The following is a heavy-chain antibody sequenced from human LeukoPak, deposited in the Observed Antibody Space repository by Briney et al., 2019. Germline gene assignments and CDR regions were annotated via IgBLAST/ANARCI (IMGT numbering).Heavy chain of an antibody. CDR2: IIPNLGMA. V-gene: IGHV1-69*04. CDR1: GGTFSNDA. Sequence: GASVKVSCKAPGGTFSNDAISWVRQAPGQGLEWMGRIIPNLGMALYAQKFKGRVTITADKSPSTAYMELSSLTSEDTAVYFCARDLVCTMNCKDSWGQGTLVTVS. J-gene: IGHJ4*02. D-gene: IGHD2-2*01. CDR3: ARDLVCTMNCKDS.